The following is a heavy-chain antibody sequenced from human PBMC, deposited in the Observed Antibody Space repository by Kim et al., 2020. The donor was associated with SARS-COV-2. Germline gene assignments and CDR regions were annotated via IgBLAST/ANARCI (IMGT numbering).Heavy chain of an antibody. J-gene: IGHJ4*02. CDR3: ASYTAMVGGIDY. CDR2: INHSGST. V-gene: IGHV4-34*01. D-gene: IGHD5-18*01. CDR1: GGSFSGYY. Sequence: SETLSLTCAVYGGSFSGYYWSWIRQPPGKGLEWIGEINHSGSTNYNPSLKSRVTISVDTSKNQFSLKLSSVTAADTAVYYCASYTAMVGGIDYWGQGTLVTVSS.